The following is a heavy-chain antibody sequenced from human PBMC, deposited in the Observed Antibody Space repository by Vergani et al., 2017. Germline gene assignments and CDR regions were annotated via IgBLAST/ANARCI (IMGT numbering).Heavy chain of an antibody. J-gene: IGHJ6*02. Sequence: EVQLLESGGGLVQPGGSLRLSCAASGFTFSSYAMSWVRQAPGKGLEWVSAISGSGGSTYYADSVKGRFTISRDNSKNTLYLQMNSLRAEATAVYYCAKDYYGSGSSSMDVWGQGTTVTVSS. D-gene: IGHD3-10*01. CDR2: ISGSGGST. CDR3: AKDYYGSGSSSMDV. CDR1: GFTFSSYA. V-gene: IGHV3-23*01.